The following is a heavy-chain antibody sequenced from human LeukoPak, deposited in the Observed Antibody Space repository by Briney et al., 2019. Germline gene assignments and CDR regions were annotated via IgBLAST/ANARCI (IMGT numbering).Heavy chain of an antibody. CDR1: GFTYANYA. CDR3: AKGDRGRCTGVKCYPFDY. J-gene: IGHJ4*02. D-gene: IGHD2-8*02. Sequence: QAGGSLRLSCVASGFTYANYAMNWVRQAPGKRLEWVASITGTGGRGGIYYADSVKGRFTISRDNSKNTLFLQMSSLRAEDTAVYHCAKGDRGRCTGVKCYPFDYWGQGTVVTVSS. CDR2: ITGTGGRGGI. V-gene: IGHV3-23*01.